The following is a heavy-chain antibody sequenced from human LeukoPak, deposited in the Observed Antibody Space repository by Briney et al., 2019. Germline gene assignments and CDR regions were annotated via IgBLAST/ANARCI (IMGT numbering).Heavy chain of an antibody. Sequence: SETLSLTCTVSGGSITSYYWSWIRQPPGKGLEWIGYIHYSGSTNYNPSLKSRVTISVDTSKNQFSLKLNSVTAADAAVYYCARGINYHPNWGQGTLVTVSS. J-gene: IGHJ4*02. D-gene: IGHD5-24*01. V-gene: IGHV4-59*13. CDR2: IHYSGST. CDR1: GGSITSYY. CDR3: ARGINYHPN.